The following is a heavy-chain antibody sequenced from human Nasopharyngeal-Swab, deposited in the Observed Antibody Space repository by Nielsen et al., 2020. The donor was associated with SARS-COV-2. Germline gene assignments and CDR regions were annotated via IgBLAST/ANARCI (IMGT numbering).Heavy chain of an antibody. J-gene: IGHJ4*02. Sequence: GGSLRLSCAASGFTVSSNYTSWVRQAPGKGLEWVSVIYSGGSTYYADSVKGRFTISRDNSKNTLYLQMNSLRAEDTAVYYCARDLSKLRFDYWGQGTLVTVSS. V-gene: IGHV3-66*01. CDR1: GFTVSSNY. D-gene: IGHD4-11*01. CDR3: ARDLSKLRFDY. CDR2: IYSGGST.